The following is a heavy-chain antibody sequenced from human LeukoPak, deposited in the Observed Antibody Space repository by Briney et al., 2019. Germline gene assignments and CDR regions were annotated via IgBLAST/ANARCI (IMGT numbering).Heavy chain of an antibody. CDR3: AKGGDRYSGYDYDDY. V-gene: IGHV3-23*01. CDR1: RFTFSTYA. CDR2: ITAGVGTT. J-gene: IGHJ4*02. Sequence: GGSLRLSCAASRFTFSTYAMSWVRQAPGKGLEWVSAITAGVGTTYYADSVKGRFTISRDDSKNTLYLQMNSLRAEDTALYYCAKGGDRYSGYDYDDYWGQGTLVTVSS. D-gene: IGHD5-12*01.